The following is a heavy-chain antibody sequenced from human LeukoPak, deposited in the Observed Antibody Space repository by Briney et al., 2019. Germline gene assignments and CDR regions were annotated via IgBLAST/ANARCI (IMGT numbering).Heavy chain of an antibody. J-gene: IGHJ6*03. Sequence: SETLSLTCTVSGGSISSSSYYWGWIRQPPGKGLEWIGSIYYSGSTYYNPSLKSRVTISVDTSKNQFSLKLSSVTAADTAVYYCARLGAAAGVYYYMDVWGKGTTVTVSS. CDR1: GGSISSSSYY. D-gene: IGHD6-13*01. CDR2: IYYSGST. V-gene: IGHV4-39*01. CDR3: ARLGAAAGVYYYMDV.